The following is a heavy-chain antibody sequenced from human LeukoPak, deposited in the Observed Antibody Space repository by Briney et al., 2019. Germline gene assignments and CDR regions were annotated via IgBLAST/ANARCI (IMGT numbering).Heavy chain of an antibody. CDR1: GFTLNSFW. CDR3: ARDVYRSFDY. Sequence: GGSLRLSCVASGFTLNSFWLNWFRQAPGKGLEWVANIKPDGSEKYYVDSVKGRFTISRDNAQNSLYLQMNNLRAEDAAVYYCARDVYRSFDYWGQGTLVTVSS. CDR2: IKPDGSEK. J-gene: IGHJ4*02. V-gene: IGHV3-7*01. D-gene: IGHD5/OR15-5a*01.